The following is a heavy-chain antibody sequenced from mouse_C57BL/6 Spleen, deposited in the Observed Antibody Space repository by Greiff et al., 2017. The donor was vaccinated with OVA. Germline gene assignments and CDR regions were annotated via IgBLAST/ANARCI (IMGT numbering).Heavy chain of an antibody. CDR3: ARESPFFDV. V-gene: IGHV1-18*01. CDR1: GYTFTDYN. CDR2: INPNNGGT. Sequence: VQLQQSGPELVKPGASVKIPCKASGYTFTDYNMDWVKQSHGKSLEWIGAINPNNGGTIYNQKFKGKATLTVDKSSSTAYMELRSLTSEDTAVYYCARESPFFDVWGTGTTVTVSS. J-gene: IGHJ1*03.